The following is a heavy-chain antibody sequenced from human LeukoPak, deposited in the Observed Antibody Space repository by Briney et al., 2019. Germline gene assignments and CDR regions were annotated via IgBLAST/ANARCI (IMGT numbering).Heavy chain of an antibody. V-gene: IGHV3-74*01. CDR2: INTDGRSI. CDR1: GFTFSSYA. Sequence: GGSLRLSCAASGFTFSSYAMSWVRQAPGKGLVWVSRINTDGRSISYADSVKGRFTISRDNAENTLYLQMNSLRAEDTALYYCATNCAGYFDYWGQGTLVTVSS. J-gene: IGHJ4*02. CDR3: ATNCAGYFDY. D-gene: IGHD6-13*01.